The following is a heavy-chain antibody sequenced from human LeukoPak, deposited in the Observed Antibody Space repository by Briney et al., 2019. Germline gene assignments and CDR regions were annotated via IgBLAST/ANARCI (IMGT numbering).Heavy chain of an antibody. V-gene: IGHV3-33*01. Sequence: GGSLRLSCAASGFTFSSYGMHWARQAPGKGLEWVAVIWYDGSNKYYADSVKGRFTISRDNSKNTLYLQMNSLRAEDTAVYYCAREYSSSWYLWFDPWGQGTLVTVSS. D-gene: IGHD6-13*01. CDR3: AREYSSSWYLWFDP. CDR1: GFTFSSYG. CDR2: IWYDGSNK. J-gene: IGHJ5*02.